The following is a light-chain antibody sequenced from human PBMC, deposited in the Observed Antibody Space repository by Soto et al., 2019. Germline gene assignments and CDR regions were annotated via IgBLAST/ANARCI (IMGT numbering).Light chain of an antibody. CDR2: GTT. CDR3: QQRSNLWT. J-gene: IGKJ1*01. CDR1: QIVDSRY. Sequence: EIVMTQSPATLSVSPGERATLSCRVSQIVDSRYLAWYQQKLGQAPRLLIYGTTNRATGIPDRFSGSGSGTDFTLNTSRLEPEDFAVYYCQQRSNLWTFGQGTKVAIK. V-gene: IGKV3D-20*02.